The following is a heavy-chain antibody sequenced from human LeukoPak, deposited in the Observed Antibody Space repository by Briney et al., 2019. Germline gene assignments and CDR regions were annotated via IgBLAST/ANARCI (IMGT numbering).Heavy chain of an antibody. D-gene: IGHD3/OR15-3a*01. Sequence: GGSLRLSCAASGFTFSSYVMSGVRQAPGKGREWVSSISTSDGNAFSADSVKGRFTLSKDNSKNTLYLQMNSLRAEDTAVYYCAKEWTPGIFDYWGQGTLVTVSS. J-gene: IGHJ4*02. CDR2: ISTSDGNA. CDR1: GFTFSSYV. CDR3: AKEWTPGIFDY. V-gene: IGHV3-23*01.